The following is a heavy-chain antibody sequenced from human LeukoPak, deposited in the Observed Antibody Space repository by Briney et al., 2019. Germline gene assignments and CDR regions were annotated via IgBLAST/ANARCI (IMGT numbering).Heavy chain of an antibody. CDR3: ARAVNYDFRSGPDTYYFDY. Sequence: GGSLRLSCAASGFTFSSYWMSWVRQAPGKGLEWVANIKQDGSEKYYVDSVKGRFTISRDNAKNSLYLQMNSLRAEDTAVYYCARAVNYDFRSGPDTYYFDYWGQGTLVTVSS. D-gene: IGHD3-3*01. J-gene: IGHJ4*02. CDR2: IKQDGSEK. V-gene: IGHV3-7*04. CDR1: GFTFSSYW.